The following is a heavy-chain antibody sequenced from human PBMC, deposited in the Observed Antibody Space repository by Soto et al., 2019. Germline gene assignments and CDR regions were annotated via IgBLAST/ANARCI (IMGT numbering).Heavy chain of an antibody. V-gene: IGHV1-18*01. CDR3: ARGMNECGSDYFDS. CDR1: GYTFTSYG. Sequence: QVQLVQSGAEVKKPGASVMVSCKASGYTFTSYGISWVRQAPGQGLEWLGWISAYNGNTKYAQKLQDRVTTTTDTSTSTAYMELMSLRSDDTAVYYCARGMNECGSDYFDSWGQGTLVTVSS. CDR2: ISAYNGNT. J-gene: IGHJ4*02. D-gene: IGHD5-12*01.